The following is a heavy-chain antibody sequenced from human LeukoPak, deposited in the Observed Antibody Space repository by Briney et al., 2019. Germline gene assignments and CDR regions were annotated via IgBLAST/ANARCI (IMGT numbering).Heavy chain of an antibody. Sequence: GESLKISCKGSGYSFSSYWIAWVRQMPGKGLEWMGIIYPGDSDTRYSPSFQGQVSISADKSISTAYLQWSSLKASDTAIYYCARYTYYYDNSGLDYWGQGTLVTVSS. CDR1: GYSFSSYW. CDR3: ARYTYYYDNSGLDY. J-gene: IGHJ4*02. CDR2: IYPGDSDT. V-gene: IGHV5-51*01. D-gene: IGHD3-22*01.